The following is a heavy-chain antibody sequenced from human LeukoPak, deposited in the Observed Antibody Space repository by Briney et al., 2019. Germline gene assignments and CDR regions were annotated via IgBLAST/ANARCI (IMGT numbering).Heavy chain of an antibody. V-gene: IGHV3-64*01. D-gene: IGHD5-12*01. CDR1: GFIFSDYY. CDR2: ISSNGGST. Sequence: GGSLRLSCAASGFIFSDYYMSWIRQAPGKGLEYVSAISSNGGSTYYANSVKGRFTISRDNSKNTLYLQMGSLRAEDMAVYYCARDMVATFQGFDPEYYYYYYGMDVWGQGTTVTVSS. CDR3: ARDMVATFQGFDPEYYYYYYGMDV. J-gene: IGHJ6*02.